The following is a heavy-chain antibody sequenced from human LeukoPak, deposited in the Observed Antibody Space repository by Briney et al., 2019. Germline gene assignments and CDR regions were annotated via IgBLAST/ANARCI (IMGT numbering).Heavy chain of an antibody. V-gene: IGHV1-46*01. J-gene: IGHJ4*02. D-gene: IGHD3-22*01. Sequence: ASVKVSCKASGYTFTSYYIHWVRQAPGQGLEWMGIINPSGGTTRYAQKFQGRVTMTRDMSTSTVYMDLSSLRSEDTALYYCARDLSHRYYHSTGYAFDYWGQGTLVTVSS. CDR2: INPSGGTT. CDR3: ARDLSHRYYHSTGYAFDY. CDR1: GYTFTSYY.